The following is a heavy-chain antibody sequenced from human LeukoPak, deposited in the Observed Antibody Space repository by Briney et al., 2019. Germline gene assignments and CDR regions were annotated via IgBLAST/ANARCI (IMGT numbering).Heavy chain of an antibody. CDR3: ARGGGLGGYCRGGIGYDC. CDR1: GYTFTGYY. Sequence: ASVKVSCKASGYTFTGYYMHWVRQAPGQGLEWMGWINANSGGTNYAQKFQGRVTMTRDTSISTAYMELSRLRSDDTAVYYCARGGGLGGYCRGGIGYDCGARETRVTFS. D-gene: IGHD2-15*01. CDR2: INANSGGT. V-gene: IGHV1-2*02. J-gene: IGHJ4*02.